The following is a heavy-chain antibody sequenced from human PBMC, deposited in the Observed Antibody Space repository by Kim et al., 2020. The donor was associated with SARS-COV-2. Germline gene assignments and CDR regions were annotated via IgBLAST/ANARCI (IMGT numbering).Heavy chain of an antibody. D-gene: IGHD1-1*01. CDR3: ARGWNWNDVLGYYYGMDV. V-gene: IGHV4-4*02. J-gene: IGHJ6*02. CDR2: IYHSGST. CDR1: GGSISSSNW. Sequence: SETLSLTCAVSGGSISSSNWWSWVRQPPGKGLEWIGEIYHSGSTNYNPSLKSRVTISVDKSKNQFSLKLSSVTAADTAVYYCARGWNWNDVLGYYYGMDVWGQGTTVTVSS.